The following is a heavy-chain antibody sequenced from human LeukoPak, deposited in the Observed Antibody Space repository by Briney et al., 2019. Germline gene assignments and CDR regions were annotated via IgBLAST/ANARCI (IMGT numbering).Heavy chain of an antibody. J-gene: IGHJ4*01. D-gene: IGHD3-10*01. V-gene: IGHV3-23*01. CDR3: AKDLWFGGSAFDS. Sequence: GGSLRLSCAASGFTFKNSAMSWLPQAPGRGLEWSSTINGSRDNSYYADSVKGRFTISRDFSQNTLYLEMNSLTADDTALYYCAKDLWFGGSAFDSWGQGTLVTVSS. CDR1: GFTFKNSA. CDR2: INGSRDNS.